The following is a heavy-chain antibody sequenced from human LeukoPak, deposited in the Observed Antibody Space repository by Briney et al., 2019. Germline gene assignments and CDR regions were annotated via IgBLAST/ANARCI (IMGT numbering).Heavy chain of an antibody. Sequence: ETLSLTCTVSGASISSHYWTWIRQPPGKGLEWIGYVFDGERTKDNPSLKSRSTLSRDTSKNQLSLRLSSVTAADTAVYYCATIILGYICGYFDFWGQGILVTVSS. D-gene: IGHD3-3*01. CDR2: VFDGERT. V-gene: IGHV4-59*11. CDR3: ATIILGYICGYFDF. CDR1: GASISSHY. J-gene: IGHJ4*02.